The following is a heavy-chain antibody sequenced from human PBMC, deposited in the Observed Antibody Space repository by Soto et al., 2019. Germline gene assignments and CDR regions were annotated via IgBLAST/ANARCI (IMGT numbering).Heavy chain of an antibody. D-gene: IGHD3-9*01. J-gene: IGHJ6*02. V-gene: IGHV1-69*18. CDR1: GGTFSSYS. CDR3: ARAVVLTFTRFYDMDV. CDR2: LIPMFGTT. Sequence: QVQLVQSGAEVKTPGSSVKVSCKASGGTFSSYSINWVRQAPGQGLEWMGRLIPMFGTTDYAQRFQGRVTFTADESTSTACMEVTNLTAEDTAVYYCARAVVLTFTRFYDMDVWGQGNTVTASS.